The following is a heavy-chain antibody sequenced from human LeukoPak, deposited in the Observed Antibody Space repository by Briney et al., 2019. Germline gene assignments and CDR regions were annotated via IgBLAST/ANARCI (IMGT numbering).Heavy chain of an antibody. Sequence: GGSLRLSCAASGFTFSDFYMSWVRQAPGKGLEWVANIKKDGSERSYVDSVRDRFTISRDNAKNSLYLQMNSLRVEDTAMYYCARGGWSGYFIYWGQGALVTVSS. CDR1: GFTFSDFY. CDR2: IKKDGSER. D-gene: IGHD1-1*01. J-gene: IGHJ4*02. CDR3: ARGGWSGYFIY. V-gene: IGHV3-7*01.